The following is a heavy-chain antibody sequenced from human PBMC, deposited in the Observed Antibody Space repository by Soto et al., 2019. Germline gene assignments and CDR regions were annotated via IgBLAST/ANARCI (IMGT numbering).Heavy chain of an antibody. D-gene: IGHD1-26*01. CDR2: INGRSNYV. V-gene: IGHV3-21*01. J-gene: IGHJ4*02. CDR3: AREDGVVGSSSAFDH. Sequence: EVQVVESGGGLVKPGGSLRLSCVFSGFTFSTYTMNWVRQAPEKGLEWVSSINGRSNYVYYADSVKGRFTISRDNAKNSLYLQMNRLRAEDTAIYYCAREDGVVGSSSAFDHWGLGTLVTVSS. CDR1: GFTFSTYT.